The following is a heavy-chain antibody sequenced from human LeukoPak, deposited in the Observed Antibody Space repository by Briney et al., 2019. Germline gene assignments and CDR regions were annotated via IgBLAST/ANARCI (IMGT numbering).Heavy chain of an antibody. CDR2: ISYDGSNK. Sequence: PGGSLRLSCAASGFTFSSYGMHWVRQAPGKGLEWVAVISYDGSNKYYADPVKGRFTISRDNSKNTLYLQMNSLRAEDTAVYYCAKDMGSSSCSDYWGQGTLVTVSS. V-gene: IGHV3-30*18. D-gene: IGHD6-13*01. J-gene: IGHJ4*02. CDR1: GFTFSSYG. CDR3: AKDMGSSSCSDY.